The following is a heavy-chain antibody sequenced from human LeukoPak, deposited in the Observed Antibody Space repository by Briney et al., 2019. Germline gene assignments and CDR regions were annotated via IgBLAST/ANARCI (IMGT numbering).Heavy chain of an antibody. V-gene: IGHV1-18*01. CDR2: ICNVDGRT. CDR1: GYIFSNYG. Sequence: GSVIVSCTASGYIFSNYGISWVRQAPGQGLEGVAWICNVDGRTNFAQTFQGRFTVGTDSSTSTAYMELRTLRTDDTAVYCCASDFLEAEGRIEDYLGYWGQGPLDSVFS. CDR3: ASDFLEAEGRIEDYLGY. J-gene: IGHJ4*02. D-gene: IGHD3-16*02.